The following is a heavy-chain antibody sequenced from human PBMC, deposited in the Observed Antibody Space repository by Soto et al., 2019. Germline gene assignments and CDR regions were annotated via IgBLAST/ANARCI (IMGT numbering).Heavy chain of an antibody. V-gene: IGHV3-21*01. J-gene: IGHJ4*01. CDR2: ISTTSTYI. D-gene: IGHD3-3*01. CDR1: GFTFSSYS. Sequence: EVQLVESGGGLVKPGGSLRLSCAASGFTFSSYSMYWVRQAPGKGLEWVSSISTTSTYIYYADSVKGRFTISRDNAKSSLYLQMNSLRAEYTAVYYCARIFWSGTITEYYFDYWGHGTLVTVSS. CDR3: ARIFWSGTITEYYFDY.